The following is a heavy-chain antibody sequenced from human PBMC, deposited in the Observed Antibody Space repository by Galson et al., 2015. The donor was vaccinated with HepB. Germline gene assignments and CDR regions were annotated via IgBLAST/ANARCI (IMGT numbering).Heavy chain of an antibody. CDR2: ISSSSGTYT. CDR3: ARVADADYGDHTHFDS. D-gene: IGHD4-17*01. J-gene: IGHJ4*02. CDR1: GFTFRDYY. Sequence: SLRLSCAASGFTFRDYYMSWIRQTPGKKLEWLSYISSSSGTYTNYADSVKGRLTISRDNAENSLNLQMNSLRAEDTAVYYCARVADADYGDHTHFDSWGQGTLVTVSS. V-gene: IGHV3-11*06.